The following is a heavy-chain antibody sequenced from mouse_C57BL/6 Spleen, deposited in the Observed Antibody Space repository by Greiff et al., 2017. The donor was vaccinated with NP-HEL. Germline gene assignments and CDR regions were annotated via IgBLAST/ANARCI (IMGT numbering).Heavy chain of an antibody. J-gene: IGHJ2*01. CDR1: GFTFSDYY. D-gene: IGHD2-3*01. CDR3: ARQGDGYYLDY. V-gene: IGHV5-12*01. Sequence: EVKLMESGGGLVQPGGSLKLSCAASGFTFSDYYMYWVRQTPEKRLEWVAYISNGGGSTYYPDTVKGRFTISRDNAKNTLYLQMSRLKSEDTAMYYCARQGDGYYLDYWGQGTTLTVSS. CDR2: ISNGGGST.